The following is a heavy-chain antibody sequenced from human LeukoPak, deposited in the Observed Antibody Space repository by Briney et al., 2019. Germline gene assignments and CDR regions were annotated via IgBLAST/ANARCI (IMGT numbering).Heavy chain of an antibody. Sequence: SETLSLTCTVSSGSISSSSYYWGWIRQPPGKGLEWIGSIYYSGSTYYNPSLKSRVTISVDTSKNQFSLKLSSVTAADTAVYYCAGYYYYYYYMDVWGKGTTVTVSS. J-gene: IGHJ6*03. D-gene: IGHD1-1*01. CDR3: AGYYYYYYYMDV. V-gene: IGHV4-39*07. CDR2: IYYSGST. CDR1: SGSISSSSYY.